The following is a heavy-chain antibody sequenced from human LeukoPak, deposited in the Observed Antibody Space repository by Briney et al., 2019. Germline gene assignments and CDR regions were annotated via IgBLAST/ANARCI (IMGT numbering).Heavy chain of an antibody. D-gene: IGHD3-9*01. J-gene: IGHJ6*03. CDR2: ISGSGGST. CDR1: GFTFSSYA. V-gene: IGHV3-23*01. Sequence: GGSLRLSCAASGFTFSSYAMSWVRQAPGKGLEWVSAISGSGGSTYYADSVKVRFTISRDNSKNTLYLQMNSLRAEDTAVYYCAKCILTGYYKGYMDVWGKGTTVTISS. CDR3: AKCILTGYYKGYMDV.